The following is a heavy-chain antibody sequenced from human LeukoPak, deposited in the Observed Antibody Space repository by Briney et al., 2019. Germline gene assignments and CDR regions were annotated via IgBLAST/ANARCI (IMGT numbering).Heavy chain of an antibody. CDR2: INPNSGGT. J-gene: IGHJ4*02. CDR3: ARDSRDYYGSGSYSIDY. CDR1: GYTFTGYY. V-gene: IGHV1-2*04. Sequence: ASVKVSCKASGYTFTGYYMHWVRQAPGQGLEWMGWINPNSGGTNYAQKFQGWVTMTRDTSISTAYMELSRLRSDDTAVYYCARDSRDYYGSGSYSIDYWGQGTLVTVSS. D-gene: IGHD3-10*01.